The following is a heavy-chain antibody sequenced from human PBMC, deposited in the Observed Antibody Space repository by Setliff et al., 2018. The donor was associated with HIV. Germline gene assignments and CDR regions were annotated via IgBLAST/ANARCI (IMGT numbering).Heavy chain of an antibody. D-gene: IGHD5-18*01. V-gene: IGHV4-39*01. CDR3: ARHCGYSPGQICYYYLDI. Sequence: PSETLSLTCSVSGASIGSSHYYWGWIRQPPGKGLEWVASIYYNGSPFYNPSLKSRVTISVDTSKNQFSLNPSSVTAADTAVYYCARHCGYSPGQICYYYLDIWGKGTTVTVSS. CDR2: IYYNGSP. J-gene: IGHJ6*03. CDR1: GASIGSSHYY.